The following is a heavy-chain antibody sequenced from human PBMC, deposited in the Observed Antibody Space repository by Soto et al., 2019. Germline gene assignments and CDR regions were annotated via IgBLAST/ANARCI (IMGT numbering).Heavy chain of an antibody. Sequence: GGSLRLSCAASGFTISGNAMYWVRQAPGKGLEWVSAISDRGDTTHYADSVKGRFTISRDTSKNTLYLQLNTLRADDTAVYYCAKDKPGTTSFDYWGQGTLVTVSS. CDR2: ISDRGDTT. CDR1: GFTISGNA. D-gene: IGHD1-1*01. J-gene: IGHJ4*02. V-gene: IGHV3-23*01. CDR3: AKDKPGTTSFDY.